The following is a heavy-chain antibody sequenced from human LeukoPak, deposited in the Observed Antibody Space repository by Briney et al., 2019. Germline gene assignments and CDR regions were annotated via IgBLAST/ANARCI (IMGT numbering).Heavy chain of an antibody. CDR2: IKSKTDVGTA. D-gene: IGHD3-10*01. J-gene: IGHJ4*02. Sequence: PVGSLRLSCVASGFTFSEASMSWVRQGPREGLEWVGRIKSKTDVGTAEYATPVKGRFTISRDDSKNTLYLQMNSLKTEDTAVYYCTTFHSGARGYWGQGTLVTVSS. CDR3: TTFHSGARGY. CDR1: GFTFSEAS. V-gene: IGHV3-15*01.